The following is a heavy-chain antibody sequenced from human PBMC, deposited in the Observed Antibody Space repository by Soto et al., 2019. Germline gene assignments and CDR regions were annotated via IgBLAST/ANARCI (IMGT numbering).Heavy chain of an antibody. J-gene: IGHJ6*02. CDR2: IIPIFGTA. CDR3: ARKKGGSSSPYCYYGMDV. D-gene: IGHD6-6*01. V-gene: IGHV1-69*13. Sequence: SVKVSCKASGGTFSSYAISWVRQAPGQGLEWMGGIIPIFGTANYAQKFQGRVTITADESTSTAYMELSSLRSEDTAVYYCARKKGGSSSPYCYYGMDVWGQGTTVTVSS. CDR1: GGTFSSYA.